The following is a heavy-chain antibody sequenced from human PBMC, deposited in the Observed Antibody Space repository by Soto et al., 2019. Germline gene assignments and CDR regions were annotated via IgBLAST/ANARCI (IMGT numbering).Heavy chain of an antibody. CDR3: ASGYYYDSSGKYPLDY. Sequence: QVQLVQSGAEVKKPGSSVKVSCKASGGTFSSYAISWVRQAPGQGLEWMGGIIPIFGTANYAQKFQGRVTITADEXTXXAYMELSSLRSEDTAVYYCASGYYYDSSGKYPLDYWGQGTLVTVSS. V-gene: IGHV1-69*12. CDR2: IIPIFGTA. D-gene: IGHD3-22*01. J-gene: IGHJ4*02. CDR1: GGTFSSYA.